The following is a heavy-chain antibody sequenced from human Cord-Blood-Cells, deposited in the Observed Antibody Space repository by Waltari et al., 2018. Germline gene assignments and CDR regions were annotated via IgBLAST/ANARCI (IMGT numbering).Heavy chain of an antibody. CDR1: GYSISSGYY. Sequence: QVQLQESGPGLVKPSETLSLTCAVSGYSISSGYYWGWIRQPPGKGLEWIGSIYHSGSTYYNPSLKSRVTISVDTSKNQFSLKLSSVTAADTAVYYCARGSSHDFWSGYYFDYWGQGTLVTVSS. CDR2: IYHSGST. V-gene: IGHV4-38-2*01. J-gene: IGHJ4*02. CDR3: ARGSSHDFWSGYYFDY. D-gene: IGHD3-3*01.